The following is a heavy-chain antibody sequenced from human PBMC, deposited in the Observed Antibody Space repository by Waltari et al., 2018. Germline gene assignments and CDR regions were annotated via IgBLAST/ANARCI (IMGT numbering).Heavy chain of an antibody. D-gene: IGHD2-21*01. CDR1: GYTFTDSV. V-gene: IGHV1-2*06. Sequence: QVQLVHSGAEVQNPGSSVQVSCKASGYTFTDSVIDWGRHAPGQGLEWMGRINPKSGATTYPQKLQGRITMTRDTSIGTAYMELGSVTSDDTALYYCARHIDSIRSAWGQGTLVTVSS. CDR2: INPKSGAT. CDR3: ARHIDSIRSA. J-gene: IGHJ5*02.